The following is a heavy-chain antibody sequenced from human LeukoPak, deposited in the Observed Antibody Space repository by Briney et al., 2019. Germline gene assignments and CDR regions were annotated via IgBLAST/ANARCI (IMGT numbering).Heavy chain of an antibody. CDR2: ISGSGGST. J-gene: IGHJ3*02. D-gene: IGHD3-10*01. CDR1: GFTFSSYA. V-gene: IGHV3-23*01. CDR3: AKDRFAGSALPGI. Sequence: GGSLRLSCAASGFTFSSYAMSWVRQAPGKGLEWVSAISGSGGSTYYADSVKGRFTISRDNSKNTLYLQMNSLRAEDTAVYYFAKDRFAGSALPGIWGQGTMVTVSS.